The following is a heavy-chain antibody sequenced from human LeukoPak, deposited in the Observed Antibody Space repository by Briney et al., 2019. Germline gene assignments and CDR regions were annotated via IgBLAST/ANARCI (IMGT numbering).Heavy chain of an antibody. D-gene: IGHD6-19*01. CDR3: VREQARAGSFDY. V-gene: IGHV3-21*01. CDR1: GFTFSSHS. CDR2: VTTSNYI. Sequence: GGSLRLSCVVSGFTFSSHSVNWVRQAPGKGLEWVLSVTTSNYIFYAESVKGRFTISRDNAKNSLYLQMTSLRAEDTAVYYCVREQARAGSFDYWGQGTLVTVSS. J-gene: IGHJ4*02.